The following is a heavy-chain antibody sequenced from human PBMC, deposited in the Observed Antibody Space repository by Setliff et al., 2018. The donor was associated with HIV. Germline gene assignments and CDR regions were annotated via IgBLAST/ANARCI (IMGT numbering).Heavy chain of an antibody. Sequence: LRLSCAASGFTFSSYTMHWVRQAPGKGLEWVALISYDGANRYYAESVKGRFTISRDNSKNTLYLQVNSLRPDDTAIYYCARDGEYYNFWSGYSWGAFDMWGQGTLVTVSS. V-gene: IGHV3-30*04. CDR1: GFTFSSYT. CDR2: ISYDGANR. J-gene: IGHJ3*02. CDR3: ARDGEYYNFWSGYSWGAFDM. D-gene: IGHD3-3*01.